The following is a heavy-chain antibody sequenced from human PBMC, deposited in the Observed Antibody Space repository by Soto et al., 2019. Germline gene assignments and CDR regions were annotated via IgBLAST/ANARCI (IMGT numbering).Heavy chain of an antibody. CDR1: GFTFSSYG. V-gene: IGHV3-30*18. CDR3: AKTKYDFWSGSPFDY. D-gene: IGHD3-3*01. J-gene: IGHJ4*02. Sequence: QVQLVESGGSVVQPGRSLRLSCAASGFTFSSYGMHWVRQAPGKGLEWVAVISYDGSNKYYADSVKGRFTISRDNSKNTLYLQMNSLRAEDTAVYYCAKTKYDFWSGSPFDYWGQGTLVTVSS. CDR2: ISYDGSNK.